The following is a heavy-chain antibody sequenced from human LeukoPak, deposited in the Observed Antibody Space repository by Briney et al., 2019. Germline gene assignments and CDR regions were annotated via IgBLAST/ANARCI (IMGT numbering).Heavy chain of an antibody. CDR1: GYTFTGYY. CDR3: ARSRYSSGLNWFDP. J-gene: IGHJ5*02. CDR2: ISAYNGNT. D-gene: IGHD6-19*01. V-gene: IGHV1-18*04. Sequence: ASVKVSCKASGYTFTGYYMHWVRQAPGQGLEWMGWISAYNGNTNYAQKLQGRVTMTTDTSTSTAYMELRSLRSDDTAVYYCARSRYSSGLNWFDPWGQGTLVTVSS.